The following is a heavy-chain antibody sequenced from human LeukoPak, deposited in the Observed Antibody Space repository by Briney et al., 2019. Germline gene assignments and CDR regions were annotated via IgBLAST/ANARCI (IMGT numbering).Heavy chain of an antibody. Sequence: QTLSLTCAISGDSVSSNSVAWSWLRQSPSRGLEWLGRTYYRSRWNNEYAESVKSRITINPDTSNNQFSLQLNSVTPEDTAVYYCVRWSHSSHYFDYWGQGTLVTVSS. CDR3: VRWSHSSHYFDY. V-gene: IGHV6-1*01. D-gene: IGHD6-13*01. J-gene: IGHJ4*02. CDR2: TYYRSRWNN. CDR1: GDSVSSNSVA.